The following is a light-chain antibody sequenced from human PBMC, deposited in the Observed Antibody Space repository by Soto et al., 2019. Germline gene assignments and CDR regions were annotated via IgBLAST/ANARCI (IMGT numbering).Light chain of an antibody. J-gene: IGKJ1*01. Sequence: EIVLTQSPATLSLSPGEGATVSCRASQSVSSNLAWYQQKPGQAPRLLIYGASTRATGIPARFSGSGSGTEFTLTISSLQSEDFAVYYCQQYNNRPPVTFGQGTKVDI. CDR2: GAS. CDR1: QSVSSN. CDR3: QQYNNRPPVT. V-gene: IGKV3-15*01.